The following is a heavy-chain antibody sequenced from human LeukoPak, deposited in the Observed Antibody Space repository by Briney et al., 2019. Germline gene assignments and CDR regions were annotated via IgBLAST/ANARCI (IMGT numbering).Heavy chain of an antibody. D-gene: IGHD3-9*01. J-gene: IGHJ4*02. CDR2: INHSGST. CDR1: GGSLSGYY. V-gene: IGHV4-34*01. Sequence: PSETLSLTCAVYGGSLSGYYWSWIRQPPGKGLEWIGEINHSGSTNYNPSLKSRVTISVDTSKNQFSLKLSSVTAADTAVYYCARGGLRYFDWLPKDYFDYWGQGTLVTVSS. CDR3: ARGGLRYFDWLPKDYFDY.